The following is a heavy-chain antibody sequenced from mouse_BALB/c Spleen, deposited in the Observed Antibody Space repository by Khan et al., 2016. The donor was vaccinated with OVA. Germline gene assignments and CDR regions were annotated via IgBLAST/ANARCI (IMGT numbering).Heavy chain of an antibody. CDR1: GYSITSDYA. CDR2: INYSGST. CDR3: ARDGSRYNYAMDY. D-gene: IGHD2-3*01. Sequence: EVQLVESGPGLVNPSQSLSLTCTVTGYSITSDYAWNWIRQFPGNKLEWMGYINYSGSTNYNTALKRRISITRDTYNNQFFLQCNAVTTEDTATYYCARDGSRYNYAMDYWGQGTSVTVSS. V-gene: IGHV3-2*02. J-gene: IGHJ4*01.